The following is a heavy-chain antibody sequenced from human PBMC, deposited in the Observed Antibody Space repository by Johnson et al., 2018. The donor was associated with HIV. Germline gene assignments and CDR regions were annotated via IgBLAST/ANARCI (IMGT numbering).Heavy chain of an antibody. D-gene: IGHD3-16*01. CDR1: GFIFSNYD. V-gene: IGHV3-13*01. CDR3: ARGQQDMGAGAFDI. J-gene: IGHJ3*02. CDR2: IGTAGDT. Sequence: MLLVESGGGVVQPGRSLRLSCGASGFIFSNYDMHWVRQPTGKGLEWVSGIGTAGDTYYAVSVKGRFTISRGNAKNSLHLQMNSLRAGDTAVYYCARGQQDMGAGAFDIWGQGTMVTVSS.